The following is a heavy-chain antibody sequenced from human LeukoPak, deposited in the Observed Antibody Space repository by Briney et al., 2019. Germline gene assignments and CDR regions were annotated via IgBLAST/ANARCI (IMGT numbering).Heavy chain of an antibody. CDR2: IYYSGST. V-gene: IGHV4-31*03. CDR3: ARAAPNYYDSSGSLRNPYFDY. CDR1: GGSISTGGYY. J-gene: IGHJ4*02. Sequence: SETLSLTCTVSGGSISTGGYYWSWIRQHPGEGLEWIGNIYYSGSTYYSPSLKSRVTMSVDTSKNQFSLTLISVTAADTAVYFCARAAPNYYDSSGSLRNPYFDYWGQGTPVTVSS. D-gene: IGHD3-22*01.